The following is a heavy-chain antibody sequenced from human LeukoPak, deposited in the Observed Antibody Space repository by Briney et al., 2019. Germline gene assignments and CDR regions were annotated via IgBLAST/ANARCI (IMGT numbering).Heavy chain of an antibody. V-gene: IGHV4-59*01. CDR2: IYYSGST. CDR1: GGSISSYY. CDR3: ARATYSSGWDTSDY. Sequence: PSETLSLTCTVSGGSISSYYWSWIRQPPGKGLEWIGYIYYSGSTNYNPSLQSRVTISVDTSKNQFSLKLSSVTAADTAVYYCARATYSSGWDTSDYWGQGTLVTVSS. D-gene: IGHD6-19*01. J-gene: IGHJ4*02.